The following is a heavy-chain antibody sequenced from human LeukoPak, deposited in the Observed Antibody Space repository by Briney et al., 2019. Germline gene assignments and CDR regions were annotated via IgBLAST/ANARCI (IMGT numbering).Heavy chain of an antibody. CDR3: ASGYFVHTFDF. CDR2: IYFSGNT. D-gene: IGHD2-2*03. V-gene: IGHV4-39*01. J-gene: IGHJ4*02. Sequence: SETLSLTCTVSGVSIRSTSYYWGWIRQPPGKGLEWSGSIYFSGNTYYNPSLKTRVTISIDTSKNQFSLKLTPVTAADTAIFYCASGYFVHTFDFWGQGTLGTVSS. CDR1: GVSIRSTSYY.